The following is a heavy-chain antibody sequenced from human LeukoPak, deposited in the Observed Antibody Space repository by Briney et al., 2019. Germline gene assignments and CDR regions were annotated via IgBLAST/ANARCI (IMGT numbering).Heavy chain of an antibody. D-gene: IGHD3-9*01. V-gene: IGHV3-30*18. J-gene: IGHJ4*02. CDR3: AKGDILTGPGYY. Sequence: PGGSLRLSCAASGFTFRSFAMHWVRQAPGKGLEWVADISFDGSFRYYADSVKGRFTISRDNSKNTVYLQMSSLRTEDTAVYYCAKGDILTGPGYYWDQGTLVTVSS. CDR2: ISFDGSFR. CDR1: GFTFRSFA.